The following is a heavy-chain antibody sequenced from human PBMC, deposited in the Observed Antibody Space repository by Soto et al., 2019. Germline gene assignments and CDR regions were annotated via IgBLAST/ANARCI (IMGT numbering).Heavy chain of an antibody. V-gene: IGHV3-74*01. D-gene: IGHD1-26*01. Sequence: GGSLRLSCATSGFTFTNYWMHWVRQVPGKGLQWLSRINSDGSIIDYADSVKDRFTISRDNAKNTLCLQMDSLRAEDTAVFYCGRDRGGNYYGGFDYWGQGTLVTVSS. CDR1: GFTFTNYW. CDR2: INSDGSII. J-gene: IGHJ4*02. CDR3: GRDRGGNYYGGFDY.